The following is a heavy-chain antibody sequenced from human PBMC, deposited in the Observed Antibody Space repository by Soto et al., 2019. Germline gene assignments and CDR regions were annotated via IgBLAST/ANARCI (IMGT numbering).Heavy chain of an antibody. CDR1: GGSISHSY. J-gene: IGHJ4*02. CDR2: IYDSGNT. D-gene: IGHD3-10*01. CDR3: ARGERWCGELDY. Sequence: QVQLQESGPGLVKPSETLSLTCTVSGGSISHSYWSWIRQPPGKGLEWIGYIYDSGNTIYNPSLKSRLTIALGTAKNQFSPKPSSVTAADTPVYYCARGERWCGELDYWGQGTLVTVSS. V-gene: IGHV4-59*01.